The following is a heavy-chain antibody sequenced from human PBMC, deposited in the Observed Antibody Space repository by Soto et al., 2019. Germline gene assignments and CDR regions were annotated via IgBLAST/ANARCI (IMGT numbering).Heavy chain of an antibody. CDR1: GGSISSSNYY. CDR3: ARHIISSSSVHFDY. V-gene: IGHV4-39*01. CDR2: IYYSGST. Sequence: SETLSLTCTVSGGSISSSNYYWGWIRQPPGKGLEWIASIYYSGSTYYNPSLKSRVTISVDTSKHQFSLKLSSVTAADTAVYYCARHIISSSSVHFDYWGQGTLVTVSS. D-gene: IGHD6-6*01. J-gene: IGHJ4*02.